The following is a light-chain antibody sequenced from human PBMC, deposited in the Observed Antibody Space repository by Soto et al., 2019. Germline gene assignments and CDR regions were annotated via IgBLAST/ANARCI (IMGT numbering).Light chain of an antibody. V-gene: IGKV4-1*01. CDR1: QSLLYSSNNKNY. Sequence: IVMTQSPDSLAVSLGERATINCKSSQSLLYSSNNKNYLAWYQQKPGQPPKLLIYWASTRESGVPDRFSGSGSGTDFTLTISSLQAEDVAVYYCQQYYSNHELTFGGGTKVDNK. CDR2: WAS. J-gene: IGKJ4*01. CDR3: QQYYSNHELT.